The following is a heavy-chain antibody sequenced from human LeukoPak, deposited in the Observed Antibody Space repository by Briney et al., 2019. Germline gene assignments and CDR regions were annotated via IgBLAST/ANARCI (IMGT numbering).Heavy chain of an antibody. Sequence: AGGPLRPSGPAPGFTLSSNSMNWVGQAQGKGLDWVSSISSSSSYIYYADSVKGRFTISRDNAKNSLYLQMDSLRAEDTAVYYCARDLGELGFDYWGQGTLVTVSS. CDR2: ISSSSSYI. J-gene: IGHJ4*02. D-gene: IGHD2-21*01. CDR3: ARDLGELGFDY. CDR1: GFTLSSNS. V-gene: IGHV3-21*01.